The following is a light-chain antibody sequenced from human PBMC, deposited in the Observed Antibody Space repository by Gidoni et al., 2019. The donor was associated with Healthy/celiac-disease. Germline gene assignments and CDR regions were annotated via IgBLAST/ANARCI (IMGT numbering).Light chain of an antibody. CDR1: QSVSSSY. CDR3: QQYGSSPYT. Sequence: EIVLTQSPGTLSLSPGERATLSCRASQSVSSSYLAWYQQTPGQAPSLLIYGASSRATGIPDRLSGSGSGTDFTLTISRLEPEDFAVYYCQQYGSSPYTFGQGTKLEIK. J-gene: IGKJ2*01. V-gene: IGKV3-20*01. CDR2: GAS.